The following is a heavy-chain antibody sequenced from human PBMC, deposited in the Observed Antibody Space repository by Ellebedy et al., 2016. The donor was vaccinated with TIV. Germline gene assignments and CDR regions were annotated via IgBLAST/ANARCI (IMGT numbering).Heavy chain of an antibody. J-gene: IGHJ6*03. D-gene: IGHD2/OR15-2a*01. CDR2: IHYSGST. Sequence: SETLSLTXTVSGGSINNYYWSWIRQPPGKRLEWIGFIHYSGSTHYNPSLRSRVTISVDTSTNRFSLKLNAVTAADTAVYYCARESNLYYYTDVWGKGTTVTVSS. CDR3: ARESNLYYYTDV. CDR1: GGSINNYY. V-gene: IGHV4-59*08.